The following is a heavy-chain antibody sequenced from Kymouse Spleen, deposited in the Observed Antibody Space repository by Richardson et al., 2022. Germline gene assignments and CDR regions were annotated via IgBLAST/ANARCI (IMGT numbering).Heavy chain of an antibody. Sequence: QVQLVESGGGVVQPGRSLRLSCAASGFTFSSYGMHWVRQAPGKGLEWVAVISYDGSNKYYADSVKGRFTISRDNSKNTLYLQMNSLRAEDTAVYYCAKDRGAVAGTNWFDPWGQGTLVTVSS. CDR2: ISYDGSNK. J-gene: IGHJ5*02. D-gene: IGHD6-19*01. CDR3: AKDRGAVAGTNWFDP. CDR1: GFTFSSYG. V-gene: IGHV3-30*18.